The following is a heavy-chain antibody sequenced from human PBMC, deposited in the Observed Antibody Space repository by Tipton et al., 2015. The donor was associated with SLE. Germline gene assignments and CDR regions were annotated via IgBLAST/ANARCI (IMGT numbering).Heavy chain of an antibody. Sequence: TLSLTCSVTGYSISSGYYWSWIRQPPGQGLEWIGYIFYSGGTNYSPSLNGRVTISIDTSKNQFSLKLSSVTAADTAVYYCARDTDYDSSGYYYAFDIWGQGTMVTVSS. J-gene: IGHJ3*02. CDR3: ARDTDYDSSGYYYAFDI. CDR1: GYSISSGYY. CDR2: IFYSGGT. V-gene: IGHV4-61*01. D-gene: IGHD3-22*01.